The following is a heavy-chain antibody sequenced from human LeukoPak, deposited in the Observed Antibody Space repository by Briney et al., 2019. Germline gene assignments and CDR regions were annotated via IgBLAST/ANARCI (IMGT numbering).Heavy chain of an antibody. D-gene: IGHD2-8*02. J-gene: IGHJ4*02. CDR1: GFTFSSYA. CDR2: ISYDGSNK. CDR3: ARDVRASTGGDYLDS. Sequence: PGRSLRLSCAASGFTFSSYAMHWVRQAPGKGLKWVAVISYDGSNKYYADSVKGRFTISRDNSKNTLYLQMNSLRDEDTAVYYCARDVRASTGGDYLDSWGQGTLVTVSS. V-gene: IGHV3-30-3*01.